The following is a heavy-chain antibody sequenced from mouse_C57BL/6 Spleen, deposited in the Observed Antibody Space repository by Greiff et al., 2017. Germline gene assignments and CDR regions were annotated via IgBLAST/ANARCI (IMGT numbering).Heavy chain of an antibody. V-gene: IGHV1-69*01. CDR1: GYTFTSYW. CDR3: ARGNYGSSYWYFDV. J-gene: IGHJ1*03. Sequence: QVQLQQSGAELVMPGASVKLSCKASGYTFTSYWMHWVKQRPGQGLEWIGELDPSDSYTNYNQKFKGKSTLTVDKSSITAYMQLSSLTSEDSAFYYCARGNYGSSYWYFDVWGTGTTVTVSS. CDR2: LDPSDSYT. D-gene: IGHD1-1*01.